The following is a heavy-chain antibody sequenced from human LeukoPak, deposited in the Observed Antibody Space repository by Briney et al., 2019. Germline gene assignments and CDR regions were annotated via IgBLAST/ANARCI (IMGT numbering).Heavy chain of an antibody. CDR2: ISSSSGAI. CDR3: AKDDAWLRFGE. CDR1: GFTFSSYS. J-gene: IGHJ4*02. D-gene: IGHD3-10*01. V-gene: IGHV3-48*01. Sequence: GGSLRLSCAASGFTFSSYSMNWVRQAPGKGLEWVSYISSSSGAIYYADSVKGRFTISRDNSKNMVYLQVISLTAEDTAVYYCAKDDAWLRFGEWSQGTLVTVSA.